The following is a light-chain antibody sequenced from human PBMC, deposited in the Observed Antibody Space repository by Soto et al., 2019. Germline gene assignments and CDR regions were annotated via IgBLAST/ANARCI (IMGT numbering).Light chain of an antibody. CDR1: QSVSSY. CDR3: QQRSNWPL. Sequence: IVLTQSPASLSLSPGARATLSCRARQSVSSYLAWYQQNPGQAPRLLIYDASNRATGIPARFSGSGSGTDFPLTSSSLEPEYFAVYYCQQRSNWPLFGGGTKVEFK. V-gene: IGKV3-11*01. J-gene: IGKJ4*01. CDR2: DAS.